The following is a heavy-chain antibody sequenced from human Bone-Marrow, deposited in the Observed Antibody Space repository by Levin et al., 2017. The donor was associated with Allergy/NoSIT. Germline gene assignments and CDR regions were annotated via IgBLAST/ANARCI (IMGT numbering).Heavy chain of an antibody. Sequence: PGGSLRLSCAASGFKFDDRAMDWVRQAPGKGLEWVSRIDWDGRRKSYADSVKGRFTISRDNAKGSLFLQMSNLRPEDTAFYYCAKEFRSSNHDCFDGWGQGTMVTVSS. V-gene: IGHV3-9*01. CDR1: GFKFDDRA. D-gene: IGHD2-21*02. CDR3: AKEFRSSNHDCFDG. J-gene: IGHJ3*01. CDR2: IDWDGRRK.